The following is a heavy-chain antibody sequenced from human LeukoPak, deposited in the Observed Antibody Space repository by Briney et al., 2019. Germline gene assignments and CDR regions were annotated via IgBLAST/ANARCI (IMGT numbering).Heavy chain of an antibody. CDR2: IRYDGSNK. Sequence: PGGSLRLSCAASGFTFRSYGMHWVRQAPGKGLEWVAFIRYDGSNKYYADSVKGRFTISRDNSKNTLYLQMNSLRAEDTAVYYCAKTPVPYSSGWYALDYWGQGTLVTVSS. CDR3: AKTPVPYSSGWYALDY. J-gene: IGHJ4*02. CDR1: GFTFRSYG. D-gene: IGHD6-19*01. V-gene: IGHV3-30*02.